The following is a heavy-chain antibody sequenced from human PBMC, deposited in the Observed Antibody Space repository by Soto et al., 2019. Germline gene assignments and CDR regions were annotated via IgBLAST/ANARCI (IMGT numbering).Heavy chain of an antibody. V-gene: IGHV1-3*04. CDR1: GYSFSSYA. J-gene: IGHJ5*02. CDR3: AGGLRYRDL. D-gene: IGHD4-17*01. Sequence: QVQLVQSGAEEKKPGASVKVSCKASGYSFSSYAMQWVRQAPGQRLEWMGWINTGNGDTKYSQTFQGRVTITRDTSATTAYMELSSLISEDTAVDYCAGGLRYRDLWSQRTLVTVS. CDR2: INTGNGDT.